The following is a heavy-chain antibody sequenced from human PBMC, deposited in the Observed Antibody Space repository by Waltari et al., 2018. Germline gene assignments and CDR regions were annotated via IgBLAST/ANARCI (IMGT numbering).Heavy chain of an antibody. V-gene: IGHV3-72*01. CDR1: GFSFSDHY. J-gene: IGHJ4*02. Sequence: EVQLVESGGDLVQPGGSLRLSCAASGFSFSDHYMDWVRQAPGKGLEWVGRTRTKSNSYTTEYAASVKDRFTISRDDSKNSLYLQMNSLKTEDTAVYYCARIGRNGNFDCWGQGTLVTVSS. D-gene: IGHD2-8*01. CDR3: ARIGRNGNFDC. CDR2: TRTKSNSYTT.